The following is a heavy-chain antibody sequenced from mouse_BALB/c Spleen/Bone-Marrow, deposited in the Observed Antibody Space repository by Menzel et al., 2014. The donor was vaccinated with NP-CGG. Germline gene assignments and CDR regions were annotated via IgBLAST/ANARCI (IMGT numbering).Heavy chain of an antibody. Sequence: VQLQQSGPELVKPGASVKMSCKASGYTFTDYVIIWVKERTGQGLELIGEISPGSDNSYYNEKFKVKATLTADMSSNTVFMRLNSLSSEDSAVYFCAEFLTGACAYWGQGTRVTVSA. D-gene: IGHD4-1*01. CDR1: GYTFTDYV. CDR3: AEFLTGACAY. V-gene: IGHV1-83*01. CDR2: ISPGSDNS. J-gene: IGHJ3*01.